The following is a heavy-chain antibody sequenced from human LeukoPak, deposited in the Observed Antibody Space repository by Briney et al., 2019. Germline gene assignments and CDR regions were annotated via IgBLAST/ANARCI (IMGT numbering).Heavy chain of an antibody. D-gene: IGHD1-14*01. V-gene: IGHV3-30*04. J-gene: IGHJ6*02. CDR1: GFTFSSYA. CDR3: ARETVGMDV. Sequence: PGGSLRLSCAASGFTFSSYAMHWVRQAPGKGLEWVAVISYDGRNKYYADSVKGRFTISRDNAKNSLYLQMSSLRAEDTAVYYCARETVGMDVWGQGTTVTVSS. CDR2: ISYDGRNK.